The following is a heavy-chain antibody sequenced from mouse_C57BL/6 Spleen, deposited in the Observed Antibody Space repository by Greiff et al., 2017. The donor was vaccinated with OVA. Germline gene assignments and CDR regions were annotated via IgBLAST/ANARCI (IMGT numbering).Heavy chain of an antibody. J-gene: IGHJ4*01. Sequence: VMLVESGPGLVAPSQSLSITCTVSGFSLTSYGVHWVRQPPGKGLEWLVVIWSDGSTTYNSALKSRLSISKDNSKSQVFLKMNSLQTDDTAMYYCARQDDGYSLYAMDYWGQGTSVTVSS. V-gene: IGHV2-6-1*01. D-gene: IGHD2-3*01. CDR3: ARQDDGYSLYAMDY. CDR1: GFSLTSYG. CDR2: IWSDGST.